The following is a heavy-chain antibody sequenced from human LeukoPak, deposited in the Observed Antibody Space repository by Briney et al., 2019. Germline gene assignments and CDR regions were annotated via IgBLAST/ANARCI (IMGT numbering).Heavy chain of an antibody. Sequence: GRSLRLSCAASGFTFSSYGMHWVRQAPGKGLEWVAVISYDGSNKYYADSVKGRFTISRDNSKNTLYLQMNSLRAEDTAVYYCAKDPYSIYSGYDNFDYWGQGILVTVSS. CDR2: ISYDGSNK. CDR3: AKDPYSIYSGYDNFDY. J-gene: IGHJ4*02. CDR1: GFTFSSYG. V-gene: IGHV3-30*18. D-gene: IGHD5-12*01.